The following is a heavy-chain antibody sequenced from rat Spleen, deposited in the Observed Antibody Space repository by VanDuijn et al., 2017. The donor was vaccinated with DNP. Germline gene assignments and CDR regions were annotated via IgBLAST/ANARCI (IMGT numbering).Heavy chain of an antibody. CDR3: ATETNYYSGDVGYFDY. CDR2: IGTSGGST. V-gene: IGHV5-25*01. J-gene: IGHJ2*01. D-gene: IGHD1-1*01. Sequence: EVQLVESGGGLVQPGRSMKLSCAASGFTFSNSDMAWVRRAPTKGLEWVASIGTSGGSTYYRDSVKGRFTISRDNAKSTLYLQMDSLRSEDTATYYCATETNYYSGDVGYFDYWGQGVMVTVSS. CDR1: GFTFSNSD.